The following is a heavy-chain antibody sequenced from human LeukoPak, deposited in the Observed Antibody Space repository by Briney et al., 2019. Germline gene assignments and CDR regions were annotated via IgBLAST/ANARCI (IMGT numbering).Heavy chain of an antibody. D-gene: IGHD3-10*01. V-gene: IGHV4-34*01. CDR1: GGSFSGYY. CDR2: INHSGST. Sequence: KTSETLSLTCAVYGGSFSGYYWSWIRQPPGKGLEWIGEINHSGSTNYNPSLKSRVTISVDTSKNQFSLKLSSVTAADTAVYYCARGSNLRVRGFDYWGQGTLVTVSS. J-gene: IGHJ4*02. CDR3: ARGSNLRVRGFDY.